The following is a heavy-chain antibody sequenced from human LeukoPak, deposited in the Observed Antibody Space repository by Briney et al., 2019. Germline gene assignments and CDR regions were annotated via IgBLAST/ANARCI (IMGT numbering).Heavy chain of an antibody. D-gene: IGHD3-10*01. CDR3: AKRLAYGSGGSDYFDF. J-gene: IGHJ4*02. CDR1: GFTFTSYA. V-gene: IGHV3-23*01. CDR2: ISGSGANT. Sequence: GGSLRLSCAASGFTFTSYAMRWVRQAPGKGLERVSEISGSGANTYYADSVKGRFTISRDNSKNTLYLQMSSLRAEDTAVYYCAKRLAYGSGGSDYFDFWGQGTLVTVSS.